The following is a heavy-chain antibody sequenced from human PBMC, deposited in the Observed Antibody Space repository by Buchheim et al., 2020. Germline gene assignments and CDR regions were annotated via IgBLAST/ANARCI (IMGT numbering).Heavy chain of an antibody. J-gene: IGHJ4*02. D-gene: IGHD2-21*02. CDR2: IMARGAKK. CDR3: TKGNTAFYYDY. CDR1: GFTFRAYP. V-gene: IGHV3-23*01. Sequence: EVQLLESGGGLVQPGGSLRLSCAASGFTFRAYPMTWVRQAPGKGLEWVSSIMARGAKKYYGDSVKGRFTISRDKSKNTLYLQMNNLRAEDTAVYYCTKGNTAFYYDYWGQGTL.